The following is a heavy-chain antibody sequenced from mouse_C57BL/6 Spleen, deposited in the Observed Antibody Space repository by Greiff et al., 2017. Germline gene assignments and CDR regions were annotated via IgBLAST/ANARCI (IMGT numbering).Heavy chain of an antibody. J-gene: IGHJ2*01. V-gene: IGHV1-26*01. D-gene: IGHD2-5*01. CDR3: ARGDSNYNYFGY. Sequence: EVKLQQSGPELVKPGASVKISCKASGYTFTDYYMNWVKQSHGKSLEWIGDINPNNGGTSYNKKFKGKATLTVDKSSSTAYMGLRSLTSEDSAVYYGARGDSNYNYFGYWGQGTTLTVSS. CDR2: INPNNGGT. CDR1: GYTFTDYY.